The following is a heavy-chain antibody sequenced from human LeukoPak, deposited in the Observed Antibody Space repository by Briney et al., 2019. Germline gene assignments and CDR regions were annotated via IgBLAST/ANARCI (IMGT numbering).Heavy chain of an antibody. Sequence: PGGSLRLSCGASGFTLSNYWMHRVRHAPGKGLEWVSRINIDGNSRDYADSVKGRFTISRDNAKNTLYLQMNSLRAEDTALYYCVRDRGNSGSFQFDPWGQGTLVTVSS. CDR3: VRDRGNSGSFQFDP. V-gene: IGHV3-74*01. CDR2: INIDGNSR. J-gene: IGHJ5*02. D-gene: IGHD1-26*01. CDR1: GFTLSNYW.